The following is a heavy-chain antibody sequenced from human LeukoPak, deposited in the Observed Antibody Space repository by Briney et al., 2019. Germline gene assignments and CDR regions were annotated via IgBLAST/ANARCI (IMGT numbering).Heavy chain of an antibody. V-gene: IGHV3-7*01. J-gene: IGHJ4*02. CDR3: AREDFSIAVAGTNLDY. CDR1: GFIFSDAW. CDR2: IKQDGSEK. D-gene: IGHD6-19*01. Sequence: PGGSLRLSCAASGFIFSDAWMSWVRQAPGKGLEWVANIKQDGSEKYYVDSVKGRFTISRDNAKNSLYLQMNSLRAEDTAVYYCAREDFSIAVAGTNLDYWGQGTLVTVSS.